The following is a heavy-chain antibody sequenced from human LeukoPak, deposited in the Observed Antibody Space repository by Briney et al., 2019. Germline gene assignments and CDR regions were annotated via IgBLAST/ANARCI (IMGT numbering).Heavy chain of an antibody. Sequence: GGSLRLSCAASGFTFSSYSMTWVRQAPGKGLEWVSSISSSSSYIYYADSVKGRFTISRDNAKNSLYLQMNSLRAEDTAVYYCARDKRAHNWFDPWGQGTLVTVSS. J-gene: IGHJ5*02. CDR3: ARDKRAHNWFDP. CDR1: GFTFSSYS. V-gene: IGHV3-21*01. CDR2: ISSSSSYI.